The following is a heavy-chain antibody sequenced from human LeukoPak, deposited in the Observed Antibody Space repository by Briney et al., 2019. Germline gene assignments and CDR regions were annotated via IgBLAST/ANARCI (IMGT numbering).Heavy chain of an antibody. CDR2: ISSSSSYI. CDR1: GFTFSSYS. J-gene: IGHJ6*03. V-gene: IGHV3-21*01. CDR3: ARVGADYSGSYPYYYYYMDV. D-gene: IGHD1-26*01. Sequence: PGGSLRLSCAASGFTFSSYSMNWVRQAPGKGLEWVSSISSSSSYIYYADSVKGRFTISRDNAKNSLYLQMNSLRAEDTAVYYCARVGADYSGSYPYYYYYMDVWGKGTTVTISS.